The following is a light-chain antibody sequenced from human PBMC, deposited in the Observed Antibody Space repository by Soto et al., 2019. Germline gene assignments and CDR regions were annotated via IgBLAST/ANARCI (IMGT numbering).Light chain of an antibody. J-gene: IGKJ4*01. CDR3: MQALQTPS. CDR2: LGS. CDR1: QSLLHSNGYNY. V-gene: IGKV2-28*01. Sequence: ESVMTQSPLSLSVTPGEPASISCRSSQSLLHSNGYNYLDWYLQKPGQSSQLLIYLGSFRAAGVPDRFSGSGSGTDFTLKISRVEAADVGVYYCMQALQTPSFGGGTKVEIK.